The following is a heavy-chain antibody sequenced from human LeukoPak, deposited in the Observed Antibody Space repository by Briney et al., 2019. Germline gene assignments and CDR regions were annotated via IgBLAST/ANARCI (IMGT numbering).Heavy chain of an antibody. CDR1: GFIFSNYG. J-gene: IGHJ4*02. CDR2: MSYGGRNN. V-gene: IGHV3-30*18. D-gene: IGHD3-10*01. CDR3: AKGIYGSGSYAHFDY. Sequence: GGSLRLSCAASGFIFSNYGMHWVRQAPAKGLEWVAVMSYGGRNNYYADSVKGRFTISRDNPKNTLYLQMNSLRAEDTAVYYCAKGIYGSGSYAHFDYWGQGTLVTVS.